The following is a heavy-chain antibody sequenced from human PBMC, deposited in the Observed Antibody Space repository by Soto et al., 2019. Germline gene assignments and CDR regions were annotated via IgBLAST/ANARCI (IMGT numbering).Heavy chain of an antibody. D-gene: IGHD3-10*01. V-gene: IGHV1-69*01. CDR1: GGTFSSYA. Sequence: QVQLVQSGAEVKKPGSSVKVSCKASGGTFSSYAISWVRQAPGQGVEWMGGVIPIFGTANYAQKFQGRVTITADESTSTAYMALSSLRSEDTAVYYCARDLYGSGSYHFDYWGQGTLVHVSS. CDR2: VIPIFGTA. CDR3: ARDLYGSGSYHFDY. J-gene: IGHJ4*02.